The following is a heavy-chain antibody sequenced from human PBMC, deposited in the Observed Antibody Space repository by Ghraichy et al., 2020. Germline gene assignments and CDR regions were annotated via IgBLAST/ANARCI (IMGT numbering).Heavy chain of an antibody. CDR3: ARDLSQRDYGPHDY. CDR2: IWYDGSNK. V-gene: IGHV3-33*01. CDR1: GFTFSSYG. D-gene: IGHD4-17*01. J-gene: IGHJ4*02. Sequence: GGSLRLSCAASGFTFSSYGMHWVRQAPGKGLEWVAVIWYDGSNKYYADSVKGRFTISRDNSKNTLYLQMNSLRAEDTDVYYCARDLSQRDYGPHDYWGQGTLVTVSS.